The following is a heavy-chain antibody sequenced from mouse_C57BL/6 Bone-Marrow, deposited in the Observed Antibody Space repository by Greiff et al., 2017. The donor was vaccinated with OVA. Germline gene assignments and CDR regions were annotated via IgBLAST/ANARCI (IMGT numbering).Heavy chain of an antibody. D-gene: IGHD2-4*01. V-gene: IGHV5-17*01. CDR1: GFTFSDYG. J-gene: IGHJ4*01. CDR2: ISSGSSTI. CDR3: ARLGDYLDY. Sequence: EVKLVESGGGLVKPGGSLKLSCAASGFTFSDYGMHWVRQAPEKGLEWVAYISSGSSTIYYADTVKGRFTISRDNAKNTLFLQMTSLRSEDTAMYYCARLGDYLDYWGQGTSVTVSS.